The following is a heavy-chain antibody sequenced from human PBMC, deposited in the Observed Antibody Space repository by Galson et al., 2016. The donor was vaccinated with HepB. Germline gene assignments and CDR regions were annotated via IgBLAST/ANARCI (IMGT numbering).Heavy chain of an antibody. D-gene: IGHD2-2*01. Sequence: SETLSLTCAVSGASINSNNWWTWVRQTPGRGPEWIGEMYHSGTTYYNPSLQGRVTISLDTSNNQFSLRLTSVTAADTAIYYCANVRAGCSYTSCYFDSWGREPWSPSPQ. CDR3: ANVRAGCSYTSCYFDS. J-gene: IGHJ4*02. CDR1: GASINSNNW. CDR2: MYHSGTT. V-gene: IGHV4-4*02.